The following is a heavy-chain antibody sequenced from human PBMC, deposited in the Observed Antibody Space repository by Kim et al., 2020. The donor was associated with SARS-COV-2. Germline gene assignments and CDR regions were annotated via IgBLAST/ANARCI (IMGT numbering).Heavy chain of an antibody. CDR2: IYYSGST. J-gene: IGHJ5*02. V-gene: IGHV4-39*01. Sequence: SETLSLTCTVSGGSISSSSYYWGWIRQPPGKGLEWIGSIYYSGSTYYNPSLKSRVTISVDTSKNQFSLKLSSVTAADTAVYYCARGGLSRGWFDPWGQGTLVTVSS. D-gene: IGHD2-2*01. CDR1: GGSISSSSYY. CDR3: ARGGLSRGWFDP.